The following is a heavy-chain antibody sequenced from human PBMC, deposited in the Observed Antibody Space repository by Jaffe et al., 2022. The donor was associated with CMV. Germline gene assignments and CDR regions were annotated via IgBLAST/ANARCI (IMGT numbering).Heavy chain of an antibody. J-gene: IGHJ5*02. V-gene: IGHV4-59*08. CDR1: GGSISSYY. CDR3: ASGHSSGWYASWFDP. D-gene: IGHD6-19*01. CDR2: IYYSGST. Sequence: QVQLQESGPGLVKPSETLSLTCTVSGGSISSYYWSWIRQPPGKGLEWIGYIYYSGSTNYNPSLKSRVTISVDTSKNQFSLKLSSVTAADTAVYYCASGHSSGWYASWFDPWGQGTLVTVSS.